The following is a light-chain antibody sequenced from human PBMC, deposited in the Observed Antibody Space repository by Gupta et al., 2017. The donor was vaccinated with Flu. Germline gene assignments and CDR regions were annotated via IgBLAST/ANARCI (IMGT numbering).Light chain of an antibody. Sequence: IQLTQSPSLLSASVGDRVTITCRASQGISSYLAWYQQRPGKAPKLLIYAASSLQSGVPSRFSGSGSGTEFTLTISSLQPEDFATYYCQKLNSSPFTFGPGTKVDFK. CDR3: QKLNSSPFT. V-gene: IGKV1-9*01. J-gene: IGKJ3*01. CDR1: QGISSY. CDR2: AAS.